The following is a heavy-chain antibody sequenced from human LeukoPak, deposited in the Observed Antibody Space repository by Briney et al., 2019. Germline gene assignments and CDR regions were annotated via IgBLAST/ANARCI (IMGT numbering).Heavy chain of an antibody. Sequence: SETLSLTCTVSGGPISSYYWSWIRQPPGKGLEWIGEINHSGSTNYSPSLKSRVTISVDTSKNQFSLKLSSVTAADTAVYYCARGVYNWNIDTFDIWGQGTMVTVSS. CDR3: ARGVYNWNIDTFDI. D-gene: IGHD1/OR15-1a*01. V-gene: IGHV4-34*01. CDR2: INHSGST. J-gene: IGHJ3*02. CDR1: GGPISSYY.